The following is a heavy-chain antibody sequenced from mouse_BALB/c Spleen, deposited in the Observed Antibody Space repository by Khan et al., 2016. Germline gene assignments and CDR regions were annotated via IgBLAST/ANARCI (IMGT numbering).Heavy chain of an antibody. J-gene: IGHJ3*01. CDR1: GYTFTTYW. CDR3: ARGGTSGSPFAY. CDR2: IYPGVDDT. V-gene: IGHV1-87*01. Sequence: QVQLQQSGAELARPGASVKLSCKASGYTFTTYWMQWVKQRPGQGLEWIGAIYPGVDDTRYTQKFKGKATLTADESSSTAYMQLSSLASEDSAVYYWARGGTSGSPFAYWGQGTLVTVSA. D-gene: IGHD1-1*02.